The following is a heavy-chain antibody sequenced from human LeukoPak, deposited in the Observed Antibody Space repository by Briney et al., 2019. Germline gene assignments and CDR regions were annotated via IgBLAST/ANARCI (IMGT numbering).Heavy chain of an antibody. D-gene: IGHD5-24*01. V-gene: IGHV3-30*02. J-gene: IGHJ4*02. CDR1: GFTFSSYG. CDR2: IRYDGSNE. CDR3: AKRRDGYNYYFDY. Sequence: GGSLRLSCAASGFTFSSYGMHCVRQAPGKGLEGVAFIRYDGSNEYYADSVKGRFTISRDNSKNTLYLQMNSLRAEDTAVYYCAKRRDGYNYYFDYWGQGTLVTVSS.